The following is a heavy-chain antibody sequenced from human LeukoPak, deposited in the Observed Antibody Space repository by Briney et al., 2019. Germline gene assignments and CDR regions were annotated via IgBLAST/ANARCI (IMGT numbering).Heavy chain of an antibody. Sequence: PGGSLRLSCAASGFTFSSYWVSWVRQAPGKGLEWVANIKQDGSEKYYVDSVKGRFTISRDNAKNSLYLQMNSPRAEDTAVYYCARGTGDYEYYFDYWGQGTLVTVSS. J-gene: IGHJ4*02. CDR2: IKQDGSEK. CDR3: ARGTGDYEYYFDY. V-gene: IGHV3-7*01. CDR1: GFTFSSYW. D-gene: IGHD4-17*01.